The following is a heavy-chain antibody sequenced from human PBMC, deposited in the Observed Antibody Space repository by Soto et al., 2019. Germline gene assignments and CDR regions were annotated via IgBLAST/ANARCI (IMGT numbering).Heavy chain of an antibody. J-gene: IGHJ6*02. CDR1: GYSFTSYW. D-gene: IGHD2-15*01. CDR3: ARSIGYCSGGSCYPNYYYYGMDV. Sequence: GASLKISCEGSGYSFTSYWIGWVRQMTGKGLEWMGIIYPGDSDTRYSPSFQGQVTISADKSISTAYLQWSSLKASDTAMYYCARSIGYCSGGSCYPNYYYYGMDVWGQGTTVTVSS. CDR2: IYPGDSDT. V-gene: IGHV5-51*01.